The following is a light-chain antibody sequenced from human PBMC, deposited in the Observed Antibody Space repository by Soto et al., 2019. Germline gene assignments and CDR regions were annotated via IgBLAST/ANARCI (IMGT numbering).Light chain of an antibody. CDR2: EVS. Sequence: SALTQPASVSGSPGQSVTISCTGTSSDVGGYNFVSWYQQYPGKAPKLMIYEVSNRPSGVSNRFSGSKSGNTASLTISGLQAEDEADYYCSSYTSSSTRVFGTGTKLTVL. CDR1: SSDVGGYNF. V-gene: IGLV2-14*01. CDR3: SSYTSSSTRV. J-gene: IGLJ1*01.